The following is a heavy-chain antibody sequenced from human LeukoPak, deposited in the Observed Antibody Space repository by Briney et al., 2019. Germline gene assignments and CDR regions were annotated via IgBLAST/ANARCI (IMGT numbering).Heavy chain of an antibody. D-gene: IGHD6-19*01. J-gene: IGHJ5*02. Sequence: ASVKVSCKASGYTFTSYDINWVRQATGQGLEWMGWMNPNSGNTGYAQKFQGRVTMTRNTSISTAYMELSSLRSEDTAVYYCARGLRRIAGAGIRFYFDPWGQGTLVTVSS. CDR2: MNPNSGNT. CDR3: ARGLRRIAGAGIRFYFDP. CDR1: GYTFTSYD. V-gene: IGHV1-8*01.